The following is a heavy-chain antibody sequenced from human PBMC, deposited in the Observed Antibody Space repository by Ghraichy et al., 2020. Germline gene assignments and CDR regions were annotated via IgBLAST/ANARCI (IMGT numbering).Heavy chain of an antibody. V-gene: IGHV3-53*01. CDR2: IYAGDST. D-gene: IGHD3-16*01. CDR3: AGVLRGWAFHY. J-gene: IGHJ4*02. CDR1: GFTVSSSY. Sequence: GGSLRLSCAASGFTVSSSYMSWVRQAPGKGLEWVSVIYAGDSTYYADSVKGRFTISRDNSKSTLYLQMSSLRAEDTAVYYCAGVLRGWAFHYWGQGTLVTVSS.